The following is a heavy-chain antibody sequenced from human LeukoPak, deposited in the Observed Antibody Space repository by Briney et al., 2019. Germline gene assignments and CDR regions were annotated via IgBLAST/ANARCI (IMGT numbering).Heavy chain of an antibody. CDR3: ARVLAPTYYYYYYYMDV. CDR2: IYYSGST. J-gene: IGHJ6*03. D-gene: IGHD2-8*02. Sequence: PSETLSLTCTVSSDSISSSSYYWGWIRQPPGKGLEWIGTIYYSGSTYYNPSLKSRVTISVDTSKNQFSLKLSSVTAADTAVYYCARVLAPTYYYYYYYMDVWGKGTTVTVPS. CDR1: SDSISSSSYY. V-gene: IGHV4-39*07.